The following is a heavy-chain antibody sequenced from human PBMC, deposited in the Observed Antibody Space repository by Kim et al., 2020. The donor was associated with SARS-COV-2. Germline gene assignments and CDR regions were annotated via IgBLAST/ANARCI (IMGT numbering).Heavy chain of an antibody. V-gene: IGHV4-34*01. D-gene: IGHD2-2*01. CDR3: VRYHCTSTTCYLRY. Sequence: SETLSLTCAVYGGSFSGNYWTWIRQPPGKGLEWIGEITQRGSSNFNPSLKSRVTTSVDTSKNQVSLKLRSVTAADAAVYYCVRYHCTSTTCYLRYWGQGTLVTVSS. J-gene: IGHJ4*02. CDR1: GGSFSGNY. CDR2: ITQRGSS.